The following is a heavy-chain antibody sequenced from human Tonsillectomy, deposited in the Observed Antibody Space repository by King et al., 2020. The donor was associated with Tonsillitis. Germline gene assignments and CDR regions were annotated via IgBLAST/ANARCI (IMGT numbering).Heavy chain of an antibody. CDR1: GFTFSSYW. D-gene: IGHD1-14*01. CDR3: ARDSLTATRAFDL. CDR2: ITQDGSEA. J-gene: IGHJ2*01. Sequence: VQLVESGGGLVQPGGSLRLSCAASGFTFSSYWMSWVRQAPGKGLEWVANITQDGSEAYYVDSVTGRLTISRYNAENSLYLQMNSLRAEDTAVYYCARDSLTATRAFDLWGRGTLVTVSS. V-gene: IGHV3-7*03.